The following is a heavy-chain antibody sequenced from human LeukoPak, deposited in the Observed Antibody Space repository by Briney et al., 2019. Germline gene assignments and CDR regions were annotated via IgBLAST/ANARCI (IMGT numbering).Heavy chain of an antibody. CDR2: ISGYNGKT. J-gene: IGHJ4*02. V-gene: IGHV1-18*01. D-gene: IGHD2-8*01. Sequence: ASVKVSCKASGYTFNTYGITWVRQAPGQGLEWMGWISGYNGKTKYAQKLQDRVTMTTDTSTTTAYMELRSLRSDDTAVYYCARALLGYCTNGVCGTFDYWGQGTLVTVSS. CDR3: ARALLGYCTNGVCGTFDY. CDR1: GYTFNTYG.